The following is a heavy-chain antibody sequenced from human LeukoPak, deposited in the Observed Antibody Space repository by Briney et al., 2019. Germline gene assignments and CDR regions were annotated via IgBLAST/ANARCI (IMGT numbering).Heavy chain of an antibody. CDR2: IYYSGST. V-gene: IGHV4-59*08. Sequence: SETLSLTCTVSGGSISSYYWSWIRQPPGKGLEWIGYIYYSGSTNYNPSLKSRVTISVDTSKNQFSLKLSSVTAADTAVYYCARHSGLLEALDYWGQGTLVTVSS. CDR1: GGSISSYY. D-gene: IGHD3-10*01. J-gene: IGHJ4*02. CDR3: ARHSGLLEALDY.